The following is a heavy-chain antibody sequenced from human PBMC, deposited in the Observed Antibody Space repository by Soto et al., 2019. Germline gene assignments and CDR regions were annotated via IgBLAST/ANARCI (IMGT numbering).Heavy chain of an antibody. V-gene: IGHV1-69*01. CDR3: ASGTTVTAHEYFHR. Sequence: QVQLVQSGAEVKKPGSSVKVSCKASGGTFSSYTVSWMRQAPGQGLEWMGGIIPIFGIANYAQKFQDRVTITADESTNTAYMELSSLRSEDTAVYYCASGTTVTAHEYFHRWGQGTLVTVSS. J-gene: IGHJ1*01. CDR1: GGTFSSYT. CDR2: IIPIFGIA. D-gene: IGHD4-17*01.